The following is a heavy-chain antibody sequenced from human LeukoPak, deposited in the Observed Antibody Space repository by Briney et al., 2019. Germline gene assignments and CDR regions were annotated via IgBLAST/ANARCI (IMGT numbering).Heavy chain of an antibody. CDR2: VYYTGST. CDR3: ARISSSNWYNERGAFDV. D-gene: IGHD6-13*01. Sequence: SETLSLTCTVSGGSISSYYWSWVRQPPGKGLEWIGFVYYTGSTNYSPSLKSRVTIPVDTSKNQFSLKLRSVTAADTAVYYCARISSSNWYNERGAFDVWGQGTMVTVSS. CDR1: GGSISSYY. J-gene: IGHJ3*01. V-gene: IGHV4-59*01.